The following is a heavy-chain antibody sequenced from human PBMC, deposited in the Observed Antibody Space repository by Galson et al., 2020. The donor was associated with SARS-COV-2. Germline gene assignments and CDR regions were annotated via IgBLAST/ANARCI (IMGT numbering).Heavy chain of an antibody. CDR1: GFSLTTNGMR. CDR2: IDLDDDK. V-gene: IGHV2-70*04. D-gene: IGHD6-13*01. Sequence: SGPTLVNPTQTLTLTCTFSGFSLTTNGMRVSWIRQPPGKALEWLARIDLDDDKFYSTSLRTRLTISKNNSKNQVVLTMTNMDPVDTATYYCARTVGYGAATGPDFDSWGQGALVTVSS. J-gene: IGHJ5*01. CDR3: ARTVGYGAATGPDFDS.